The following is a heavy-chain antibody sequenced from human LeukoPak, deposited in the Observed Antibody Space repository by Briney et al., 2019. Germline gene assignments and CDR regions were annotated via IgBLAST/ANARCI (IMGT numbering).Heavy chain of an antibody. CDR2: ISGSGGST. V-gene: IGHV3-23*01. Sequence: GSLRLSCAAFGFSVSTKYMSWLRQAPGKGLEWVSAISGSGGSTYYADSVKGRFAISRDNSKNTLYLQMNSLRAEDTAVYYCAKARTLVGASDYWGQGTLVTVSS. D-gene: IGHD1-26*01. CDR3: AKARTLVGASDY. CDR1: GFSVSTKY. J-gene: IGHJ4*02.